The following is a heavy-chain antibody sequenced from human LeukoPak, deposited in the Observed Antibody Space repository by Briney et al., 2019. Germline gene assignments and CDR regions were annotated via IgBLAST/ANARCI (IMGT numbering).Heavy chain of an antibody. CDR1: GFTVSSNY. J-gene: IGHJ4*02. CDR2: IYSGGST. CDR3: ARDPYLWFGDVFAENFDY. Sequence: SGGSLRLSCAASGFTVSSNYMSWVRKAPGKGLEWVSVIYSGGSTYYADSVKGRFTISRDNSKNTLYLQMNSLRAEDTAVYYCARDPYLWFGDVFAENFDYWGQGTLVTVSS. V-gene: IGHV3-66*01. D-gene: IGHD3-10*01.